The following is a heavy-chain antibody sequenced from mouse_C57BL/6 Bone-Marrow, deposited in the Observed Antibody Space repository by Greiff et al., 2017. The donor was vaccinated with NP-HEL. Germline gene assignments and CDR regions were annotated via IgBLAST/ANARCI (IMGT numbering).Heavy chain of an antibody. CDR2: IYPRSGNT. J-gene: IGHJ2*01. Sequence: QVQLQQSGAELARPGASVKLSCKASGYTFTSYGISWVKQRTGQGLEWIGEIYPRSGNTYYNEKFKGKATLTADKSSSTAYMELRSLTSEDSAVYFCARYGIYLAYYSIVYYFDYWGQGTTLTVSS. V-gene: IGHV1-81*01. D-gene: IGHD2-5*01. CDR3: ARYGIYLAYYSIVYYFDY. CDR1: GYTFTSYG.